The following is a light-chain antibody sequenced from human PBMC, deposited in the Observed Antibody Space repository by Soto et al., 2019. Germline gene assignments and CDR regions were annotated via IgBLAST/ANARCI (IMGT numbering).Light chain of an antibody. CDR1: QSVSGN. J-gene: IGKJ4*01. V-gene: IGKV3-15*01. CDR2: GAS. CDR3: QQYNKWPIT. Sequence: EIVMTQSPGTLSVSPGERATLSCRASQSVSGNFAWYQQKPGQAPRLLIYGASTRATGIPARFSGSGSGTEFTLTISSLQSEDCAVYYCQQYNKWPITFGGGTKVEIK.